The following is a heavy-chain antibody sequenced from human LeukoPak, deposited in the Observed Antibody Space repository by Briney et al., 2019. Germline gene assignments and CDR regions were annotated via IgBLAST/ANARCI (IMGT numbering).Heavy chain of an antibody. Sequence: SETLSLTCTVSGGSMSSGTYYWGWIRQPPGKGLEWIASIRYLGSTFYNPSLQSRVTISVDTPKNQFSLKLSSVTAADTAVYYCARLKMDTLAARVNAFDIWGQGAMVTVSS. CDR2: IRYLGST. D-gene: IGHD6-25*01. CDR3: ARLKMDTLAARVNAFDI. CDR1: GGSMSSGTYY. J-gene: IGHJ3*02. V-gene: IGHV4-39*01.